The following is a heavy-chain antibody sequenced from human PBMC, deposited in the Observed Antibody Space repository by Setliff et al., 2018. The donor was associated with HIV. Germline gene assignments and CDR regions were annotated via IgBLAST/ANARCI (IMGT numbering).Heavy chain of an antibody. Sequence: GGSLRLSCAASGFTFTNYWMSWVRQSPGKGLEWVANIHNVGSEKYYVDSVKGRFTISRDNTKNFLYLEMNSLRAEDTAVYYCAGSRGYFVQADWGQGTLVTVSS. D-gene: IGHD1-1*01. CDR3: AGSRGYFVQAD. V-gene: IGHV3-7*01. J-gene: IGHJ4*02. CDR1: GFTFTNYW. CDR2: IHNVGSEK.